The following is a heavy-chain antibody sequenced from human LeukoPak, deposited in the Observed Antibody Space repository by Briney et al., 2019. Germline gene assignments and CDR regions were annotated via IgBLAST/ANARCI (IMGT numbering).Heavy chain of an antibody. V-gene: IGHV4-59*01. Sequence: SETLSLTCTVSDGSITNYDWSWVRQSPGKGLEFIGRVHYSGNAIYNPSFRSRVTISIDTSKRHFFLQLKSVTAADTAVYYCAKNLLELPEFDYWGQGTLVTVSS. D-gene: IGHD1-7*01. CDR2: VHYSGNA. CDR3: AKNLLELPEFDY. CDR1: DGSITNYD. J-gene: IGHJ4*02.